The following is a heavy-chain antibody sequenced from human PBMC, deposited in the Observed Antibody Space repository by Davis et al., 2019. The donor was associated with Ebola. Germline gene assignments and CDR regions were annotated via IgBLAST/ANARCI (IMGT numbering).Heavy chain of an antibody. CDR2: IWYDGSNK. J-gene: IGHJ4*02. V-gene: IGHV3-33*06. D-gene: IGHD6-19*01. CDR1: GFTFSSYR. Sequence: SLKISCAASGFTFSSYRMHWVRPAPGKGLEWVAVIWYDGSNKYYADSVKGRFTISRDNSKNTLYLQMNSLRAEDTAVYYCAKSTVHSSGSYFDYWGQGTLVTVSS. CDR3: AKSTVHSSGSYFDY.